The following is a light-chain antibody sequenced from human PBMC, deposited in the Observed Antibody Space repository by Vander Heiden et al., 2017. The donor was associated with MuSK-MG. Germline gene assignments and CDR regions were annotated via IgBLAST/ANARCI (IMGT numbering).Light chain of an antibody. CDR3: QQFGNART. Sequence: EIVLTQFPDTLSLSPGERATLSCRASQSVNANYFTWYQQKPGQPPRLLIYGTSNRATGIPDRFSGSGSGTDFTLTINRLEPEDFAIYYCQQFGNARTFGQGTKVEIK. CDR2: GTS. CDR1: QSVNANY. V-gene: IGKV3-20*01. J-gene: IGKJ1*01.